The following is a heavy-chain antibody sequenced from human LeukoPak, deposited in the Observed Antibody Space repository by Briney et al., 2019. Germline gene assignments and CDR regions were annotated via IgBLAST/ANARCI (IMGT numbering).Heavy chain of an antibody. V-gene: IGHV4-31*03. J-gene: IGHJ5*02. CDR2: IYYSGRT. CDR1: GGSISSGGYY. CDR3: ARGRVEQQLVRLLHWFDP. Sequence: SETLSLTCTVSGGSISSGGYYWSWIRQHPGKGLEWIGYIYYSGRTYYNPSLKSRVTISVDTSKNQFSLKLSSVTAADTAVYYCARGRVEQQLVRLLHWFDPWGQGTLVTVSS. D-gene: IGHD6-13*01.